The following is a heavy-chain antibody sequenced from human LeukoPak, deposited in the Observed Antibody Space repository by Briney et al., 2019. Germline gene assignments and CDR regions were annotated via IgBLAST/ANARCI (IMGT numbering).Heavy chain of an antibody. CDR2: ISWNSGSI. D-gene: IGHD3-22*01. CDR3: ARDASHYYDSSDY. CDR1: GFTFDDYA. Sequence: GRSLRLSCAASGFTFDDYAMHWVRQAPGKGLEWVSGISWNSGSIGYADSVKGRFTISRDNAKNSLYLQMNSLRAEDTALYYCARDASHYYDSSDYWGQGTLVTVSS. J-gene: IGHJ4*02. V-gene: IGHV3-9*01.